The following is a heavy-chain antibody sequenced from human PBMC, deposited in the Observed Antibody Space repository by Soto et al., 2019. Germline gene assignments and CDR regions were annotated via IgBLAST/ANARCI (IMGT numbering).Heavy chain of an antibody. V-gene: IGHV1-2*02. CDR3: AKAKFEFLSGYWTPSLDF. CDR1: RYTFTSYY. D-gene: IGHD3-3*01. Sequence: QVQLVQTGDEVKKPGASVKVPCKDSRYTFTSYYIQWVRQAPAQGLEWMGWINPNNGYTKYPQKFHGRVTVTRDPSIPTASLELTRLQSDDTAVYYCAKAKFEFLSGYWTPSLDFWGQGTLVTVSS. J-gene: IGHJ4*02. CDR2: INPNNGYT.